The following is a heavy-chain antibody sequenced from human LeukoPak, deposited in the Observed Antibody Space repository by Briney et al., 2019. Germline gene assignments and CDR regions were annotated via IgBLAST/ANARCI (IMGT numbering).Heavy chain of an antibody. J-gene: IGHJ4*02. Sequence: SETLSLTCGVSGGSVSSTNWWTWIRQPPGKGLEWIGEVHLDGRTNFNPSLKSRLTMSVDLSENHVSLKLTSVTAADTAVYHCAREGGFYRPLDYSGQGTLVTVSS. D-gene: IGHD6-25*01. CDR3: AREGGFYRPLDY. V-gene: IGHV4-4*02. CDR1: GGSVSSTNW. CDR2: VHLDGRT.